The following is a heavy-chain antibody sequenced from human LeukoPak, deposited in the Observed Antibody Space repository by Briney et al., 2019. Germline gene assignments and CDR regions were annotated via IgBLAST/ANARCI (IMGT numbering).Heavy chain of an antibody. CDR1: GGSISSSSYY. CDR3: ARDWGLPASYFDY. Sequence: PSETLSLTCTVSGGSISSSSYYWGWIRQPPGKGLEWIGSIYYSGSTYYNPSLKSRVTVSVDTSKNQFSLRLRSVTAADTAVYYCARDWGLPASYFDYWGQGTLVTVSS. J-gene: IGHJ4*02. CDR2: IYYSGST. D-gene: IGHD3-16*01. V-gene: IGHV4-39*07.